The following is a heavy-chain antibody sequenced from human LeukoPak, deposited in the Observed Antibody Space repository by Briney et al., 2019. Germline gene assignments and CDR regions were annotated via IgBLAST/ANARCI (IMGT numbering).Heavy chain of an antibody. D-gene: IGHD3-10*01. J-gene: IGHJ4*02. Sequence: ASVKVSCKVSGYSFSEVFMHWVRQAPGKGLEWMGGFDPEHDQTIYAQKLQGRVTMSADTSTDTAYMELSSLRSEDTAVYYCTSMDGLTAFDDWGQGTLVTVSS. CDR1: GYSFSEVF. V-gene: IGHV1-24*01. CDR2: FDPEHDQT. CDR3: TSMDGLTAFDD.